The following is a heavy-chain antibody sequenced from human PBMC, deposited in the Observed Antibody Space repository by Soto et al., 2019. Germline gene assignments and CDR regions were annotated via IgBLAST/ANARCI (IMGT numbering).Heavy chain of an antibody. J-gene: IGHJ4*02. CDR2: IYHSGST. CDR3: AREYYESSGSSYIDY. Sequence: QLQLQESGSGLVKPSQTLSLTCAVSGGSISSGGYSWSWIRQPPGKGLEWIGYIYHSGSTYYNPYLKSRVTISVDRSKNQFSLKLSAVTAADTAVYYCAREYYESSGSSYIDYWGQGGLVTVSS. D-gene: IGHD3-22*01. CDR1: GGSISSGGYS. V-gene: IGHV4-30-2*01.